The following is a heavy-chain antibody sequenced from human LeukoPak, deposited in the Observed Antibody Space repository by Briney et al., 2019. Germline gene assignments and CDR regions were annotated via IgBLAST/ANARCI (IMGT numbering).Heavy chain of an antibody. J-gene: IGHJ4*02. CDR3: ASLTNYYDSSGYYYENHVDY. D-gene: IGHD3-22*01. V-gene: IGHV1-69*02. Sequence: SVKVSCKASGGTFSSYTISWVRQAPGQGLEWMGRIIPILGIANYAQKFQGRVTITADKSTSTAYMELSSLRSEDTAVYYCASLTNYYDSSGYYYENHVDYWGQGTLVTVSS. CDR1: GGTFSSYT. CDR2: IIPILGIA.